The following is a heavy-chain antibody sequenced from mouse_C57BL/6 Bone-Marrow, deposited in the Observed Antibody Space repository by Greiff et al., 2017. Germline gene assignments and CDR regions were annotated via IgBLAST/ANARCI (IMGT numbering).Heavy chain of an antibody. J-gene: IGHJ3*01. CDR1: GFTFSDAW. Sequence: EVKLEASGGGLVQPGGSMKLSCAASGFTFSDAWMDWVRPSPEKGLEWVAEIRNKANNHATYYAESVKGRFTISGDDSKSSVYLQMNSLRAEDTGIYYCTHYDYLAWFAYWGQGTLVTVSA. CDR2: IRNKANNHAT. CDR3: THYDYLAWFAY. V-gene: IGHV6-6*01. D-gene: IGHD2-4*01.